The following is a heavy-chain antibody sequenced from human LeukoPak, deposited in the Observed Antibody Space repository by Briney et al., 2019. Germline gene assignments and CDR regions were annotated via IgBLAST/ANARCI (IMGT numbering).Heavy chain of an antibody. J-gene: IGHJ4*02. V-gene: IGHV7-4-1*02. CDR2: INTSTGNP. CDR3: ASFFCISAVCYYLDY. Sequence: ASVKVSCKASGYTFTTYAMNWVRQAPGQGLEWMGWINTSTGNPTYAQGFTGRFVFSLDTSVSTAYLQISSLEAEDTAVYYCASFFCISAVCYYLDYWGQGTLVTVSS. D-gene: IGHD2-8*01. CDR1: GYTFTTYA.